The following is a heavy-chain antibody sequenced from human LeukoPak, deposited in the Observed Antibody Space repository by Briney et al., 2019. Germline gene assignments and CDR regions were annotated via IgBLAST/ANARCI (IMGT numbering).Heavy chain of an antibody. V-gene: IGHV4-4*08. CDR1: GGSISGKY. J-gene: IGHJ5*02. CDR2: IHSSGYT. CDR3: TKRQGPTSGSYDYFDP. D-gene: IGHD1-26*01. Sequence: SETLSLTCTVSGGSISGKYWSWIRQPPGQGREWIAYIHSSGYTNYNPPPKSRVTISVDTSNNQFFLNVTSVPAADPAVYYCTKRQGPTSGSYDYFDPWGQGALVTVSS.